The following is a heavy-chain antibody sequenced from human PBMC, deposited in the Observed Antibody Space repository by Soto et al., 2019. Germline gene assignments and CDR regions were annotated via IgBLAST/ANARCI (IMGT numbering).Heavy chain of an antibody. CDR3: ARDGTLYDSSAYYYLY. Sequence: SVKVSCKASGGTFSRYTITWVRQAPGQGLEWMGGITPMFGTPNYAQKFQGRVTITADESTSTAYMELSGLRSEDTAMYYCARDGTLYDSSAYYYLYWGQGTLVTVSS. V-gene: IGHV1-69*13. J-gene: IGHJ4*02. CDR2: ITPMFGTP. CDR1: GGTFSRYT. D-gene: IGHD3-22*01.